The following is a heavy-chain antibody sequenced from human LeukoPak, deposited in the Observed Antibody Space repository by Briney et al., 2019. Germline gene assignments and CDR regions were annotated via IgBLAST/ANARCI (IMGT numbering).Heavy chain of an antibody. J-gene: IGHJ4*02. Sequence: SETLSLTCTVSGGSISSSSYYWGWIRQPPGKGLEWIGSIYYSGSTYYNPSLKSRVTISVDTSKNQFSLKLSSVTAADTAVYYCARHVGDFWSGYLYYFDYWGQGTLVTVSS. V-gene: IGHV4-39*01. CDR3: ARHVGDFWSGYLYYFDY. CDR2: IYYSGST. D-gene: IGHD3-3*01. CDR1: GGSISSSSYY.